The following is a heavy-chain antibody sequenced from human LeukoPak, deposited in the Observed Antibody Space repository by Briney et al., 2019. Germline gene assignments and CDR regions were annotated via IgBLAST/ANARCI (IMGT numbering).Heavy chain of an antibody. Sequence: GGSLRLSYAASGFTFSSYSMNWVRQAPGKGLEWVSSISSSSSYIYYADSVKGRFTISRDNAKNSLYLQMNSLRAEDTAVYYCASGPFSYYYDSSGYFADYWGQGTLVTVSS. CDR3: ASGPFSYYYDSSGYFADY. D-gene: IGHD3-22*01. V-gene: IGHV3-21*01. J-gene: IGHJ4*02. CDR2: ISSSSSYI. CDR1: GFTFSSYS.